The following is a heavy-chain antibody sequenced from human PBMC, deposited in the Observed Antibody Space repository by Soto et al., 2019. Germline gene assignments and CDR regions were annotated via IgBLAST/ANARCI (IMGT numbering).Heavy chain of an antibody. V-gene: IGHV3-7*01. J-gene: IGHJ4*02. D-gene: IGHD3-10*01. CDR2: INPDGSEK. CDR3: VGSNYHAY. CDR1: GFSFSTFW. Sequence: EGQLVESGGGLVQPGGSLRLSCVASGFSFSTFWINWVRQAPGKGLEWVANINPDGSEKYYVDSVKGRFTISRDNAKNSLYLQMNNLRAEDTAVYYCVGSNYHAYWGPGTLITVPS.